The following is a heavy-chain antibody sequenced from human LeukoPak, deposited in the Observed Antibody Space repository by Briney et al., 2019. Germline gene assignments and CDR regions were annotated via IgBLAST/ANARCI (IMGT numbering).Heavy chain of an antibody. CDR2: IWYDGSTE. J-gene: IGHJ4*02. Sequence: GGSLRLSCAASGFTFSNYGMHWVRQAPGKGLEWVGVIWYDGSTEYYEDSVKGRFTISRDNSKNTLYLQMNCLRAEDTAVYYCARVVAIAAAGPFDYWGQGTLVTVSS. CDR3: ARVVAIAAAGPFDY. CDR1: GFTFSNYG. V-gene: IGHV3-33*01. D-gene: IGHD6-13*01.